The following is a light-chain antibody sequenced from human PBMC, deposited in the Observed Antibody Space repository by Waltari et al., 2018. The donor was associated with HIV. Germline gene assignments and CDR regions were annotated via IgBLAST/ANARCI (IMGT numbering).Light chain of an antibody. Sequence: EIVLTQSPGTLSLSPGESATLSCRASQSIINSFLAWYQQKPGQAPRLLIYGASSRATGIPDRFSGIGSGTDFTLTISRLEPEDFAVYYCQQYGYSQLTFGGGTKVEIK. V-gene: IGKV3-20*01. CDR2: GAS. CDR3: QQYGYSQLT. J-gene: IGKJ4*01. CDR1: QSIINSF.